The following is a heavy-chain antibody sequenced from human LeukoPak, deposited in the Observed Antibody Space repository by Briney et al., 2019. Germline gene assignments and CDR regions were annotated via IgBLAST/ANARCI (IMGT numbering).Heavy chain of an antibody. V-gene: IGHV1-24*01. Sequence: ASVKVSCKVSGYTLTELSMHWVRQAPRKGLEWMGGFDPEDGETIYAQKFQGRVTMTEDTSTDTAYMELSSLRSEDTAVYYCATDSPSDYDSSGYYYAYWGQGTLVTVSS. J-gene: IGHJ4*02. CDR2: FDPEDGET. CDR1: GYTLTELS. CDR3: ATDSPSDYDSSGYYYAY. D-gene: IGHD3-22*01.